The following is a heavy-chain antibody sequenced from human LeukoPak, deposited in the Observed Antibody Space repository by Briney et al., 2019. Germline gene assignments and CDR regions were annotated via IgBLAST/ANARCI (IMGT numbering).Heavy chain of an antibody. CDR1: GFLFSSYT. Sequence: GESLRLSCTGSGFLFSSYTMNWVRQAPGRGLDWVSSISGKGTYIYDADSVKGRFTISRDNAKNSLYLEMNSLRVEDTAIYYCVRDYGGTSGYFDFWGQGALVTVSS. J-gene: IGHJ4*02. D-gene: IGHD4-23*01. V-gene: IGHV3-21*01. CDR2: ISGKGTYI. CDR3: VRDYGGTSGYFDF.